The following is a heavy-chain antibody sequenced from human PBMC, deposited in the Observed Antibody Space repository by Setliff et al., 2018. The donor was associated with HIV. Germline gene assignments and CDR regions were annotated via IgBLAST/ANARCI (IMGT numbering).Heavy chain of an antibody. J-gene: IGHJ3*01. CDR1: GASIRSDRMY. V-gene: IGHV4-61*01. CDR2: ISFAGHI. CDR3: ARSFGWGAFNV. D-gene: IGHD6-19*01. Sequence: SETLSLTCSVSGASIRSDRMYWSWIRRPPGQRLEWIGFISFAGHINYNPSLSSRVTVSRDPSRNQFSMTLTSVTAADTAVYYCARSFGWGAFNVWGQGTVVTVSS.